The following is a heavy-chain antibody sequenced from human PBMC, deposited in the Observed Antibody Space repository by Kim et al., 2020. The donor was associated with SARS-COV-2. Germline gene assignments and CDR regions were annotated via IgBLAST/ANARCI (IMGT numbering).Heavy chain of an antibody. CDR3: AKDMSPGSSWYWNYFDY. Sequence: GGSLRLSCAASGFTFDDYTMHWVRQAPGKGLEWVSLISWDGGSTYYADSVKGRFTISRDNSKNSLYLQMNSLRTEDTALYYCAKDMSPGSSWYWNYFDYWGQGTLVTVSS. V-gene: IGHV3-43*01. CDR1: GFTFDDYT. CDR2: ISWDGGST. D-gene: IGHD6-13*01. J-gene: IGHJ4*02.